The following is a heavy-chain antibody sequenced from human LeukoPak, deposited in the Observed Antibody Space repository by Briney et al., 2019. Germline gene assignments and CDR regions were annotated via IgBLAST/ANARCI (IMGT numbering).Heavy chain of an antibody. Sequence: ASVKVSCKASGYTFTSYYMHWVRQAPGQGLEWMGIINPSGGSTSYAQKFQGRVTMTRDTSTSTVYMELSSLRSEDTAVYYCARAITGVPAQKGTGHWFDPWGQGTLVTVSS. D-gene: IGHD2-2*01. CDR1: GYTFTSYY. J-gene: IGHJ5*02. CDR3: ARAITGVPAQKGTGHWFDP. CDR2: INPSGGST. V-gene: IGHV1-46*01.